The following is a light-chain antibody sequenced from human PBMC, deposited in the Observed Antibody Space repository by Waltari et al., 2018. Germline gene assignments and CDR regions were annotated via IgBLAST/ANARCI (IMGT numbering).Light chain of an antibody. CDR2: EKS. Sequence: QSVLTQPPSVSAAPGQRVTISCSGGSSNIGNNYVSWYRQFPGTAPKLLIYEKSELPSGIPGRFSCSKSGTSATRDITGLQAGDEADYYCGTWDSSLSGSVFGGGTHLTVL. V-gene: IGLV1-51*02. J-gene: IGLJ7*01. CDR3: GTWDSSLSGSV. CDR1: SSNIGNNY.